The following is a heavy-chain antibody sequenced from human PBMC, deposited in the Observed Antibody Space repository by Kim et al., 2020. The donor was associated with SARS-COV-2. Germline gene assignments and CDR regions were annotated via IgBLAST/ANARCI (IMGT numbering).Heavy chain of an antibody. CDR3: ARGRYYASGNYYWFGP. Sequence: GGSLRLSCAASGFTFSSYAMHWVRQAPGKGLEWVAVISYDGINEYYADSVKGRLTISRDNSMNTLYLQMNSLRVEDTAVYYCARGRYYASGNYYWFGPWGQGTLVTVSS. V-gene: IGHV3-30*04. CDR2: ISYDGINE. CDR1: GFTFSSYA. J-gene: IGHJ5*02. D-gene: IGHD3-10*01.